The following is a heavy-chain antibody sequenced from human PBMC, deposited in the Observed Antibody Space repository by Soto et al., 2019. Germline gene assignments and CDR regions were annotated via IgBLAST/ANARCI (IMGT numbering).Heavy chain of an antibody. CDR2: ITVNGNT. Sequence: QVQQLESGPGLVKPWDTLSVTCTVSGAYISDFSWSLIRQPAGKGLEWIGRITVNGNTQYNPSFRRRVTMSMDTSRNQFSLNLQSATAADTALYYCARESGENWTYEAHWGQGTLVTVSS. J-gene: IGHJ1*01. CDR1: GAYISDFS. V-gene: IGHV4-4*07. CDR3: ARESGENWTYEAH. D-gene: IGHD1-7*01.